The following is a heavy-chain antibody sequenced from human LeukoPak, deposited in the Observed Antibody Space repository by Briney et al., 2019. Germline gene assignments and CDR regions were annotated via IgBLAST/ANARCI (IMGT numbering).Heavy chain of an antibody. CDR3: ARQSTIAAAKIDP. V-gene: IGHV4-59*04. CDR2: VYYSGST. D-gene: IGHD6-25*01. Sequence: PSETLSLTCVVSGGSVSGYYWGWNRQPPGRGLEWIGYVYYSGSTYYSPSLKSRVTVSVDTSKNQFSLKLSSVTAADTAIYYCARQSTIAAAKIDPWGQGSLVTVSS. J-gene: IGHJ5*02. CDR1: GGSVSGYY.